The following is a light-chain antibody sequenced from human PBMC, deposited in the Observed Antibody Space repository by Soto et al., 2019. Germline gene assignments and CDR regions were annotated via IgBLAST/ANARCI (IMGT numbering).Light chain of an antibody. J-gene: IGKJ3*01. CDR3: KRYNGAPFT. CDR2: AAS. Sequence: DIQMTQSPSSRSASVGDRVTITCRASQDISIYVAWYQQKPGKAPNLLIYAASTLQSGVPSRFSGRGSGTDFTLTISSLQPEDVATYYCKRYNGAPFTFGPGTKVDIK. V-gene: IGKV1-27*01. CDR1: QDISIY.